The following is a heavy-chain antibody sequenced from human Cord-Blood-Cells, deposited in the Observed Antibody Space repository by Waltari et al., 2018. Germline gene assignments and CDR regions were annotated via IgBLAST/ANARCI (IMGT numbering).Heavy chain of an antibody. Sequence: QVQLQESGPGLVKPSQTLSLTCTVSGGSISSGDYYWSWIRQPPGKGLEWSGYIYYSGSTYYNPSLKSRVTISVETSKNQFSLKLSSVTAADTAVYYCASRESGYWYFDLWGRGTLVTVSS. V-gene: IGHV4-30-4*01. CDR2: IYYSGST. CDR3: ASRESGYWYFDL. CDR1: GGSISSGDYY. D-gene: IGHD1-26*01. J-gene: IGHJ2*01.